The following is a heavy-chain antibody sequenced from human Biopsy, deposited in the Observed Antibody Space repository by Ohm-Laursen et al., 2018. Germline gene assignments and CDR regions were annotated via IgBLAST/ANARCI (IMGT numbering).Heavy chain of an antibody. V-gene: IGHV3-30*18. Sequence: SLRLSCAASGFSFSSYGMHWVRQAPGKGLEWVAVISDDGRNKYYVDSVKDRFTISRGNSKNTLYLQMNNLRAEDTAVFYCAKDLRNNNWGVENWGQGTLVTVSS. J-gene: IGHJ4*02. CDR1: GFSFSSYG. CDR3: AKDLRNNNWGVEN. D-gene: IGHD7-27*01. CDR2: ISDDGRNK.